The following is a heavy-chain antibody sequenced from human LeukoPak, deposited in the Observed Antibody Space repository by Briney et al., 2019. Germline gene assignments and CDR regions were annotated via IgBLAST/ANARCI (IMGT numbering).Heavy chain of an antibody. CDR3: ARDSGADIVVVPAASDY. V-gene: IGHV1-69*06. J-gene: IGHJ4*02. Sequence: SVKVSCKASGGTFSSYAISWVRQTPGQGLEWMGGIIPIFGTANYAQKFQGRVTITADKSTSTAYMELSSLRSEDTAVYYCARDSGADIVVVPAASDYWGQGTLVTVSS. CDR2: IIPIFGTA. CDR1: GGTFSSYA. D-gene: IGHD2-2*01.